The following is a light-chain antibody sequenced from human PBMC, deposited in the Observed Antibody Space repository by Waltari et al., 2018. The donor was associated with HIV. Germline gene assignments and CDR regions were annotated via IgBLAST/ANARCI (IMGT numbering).Light chain of an antibody. CDR2: EKR. CDR3: LLSFNGVVV. Sequence: QAVVTQEPSLTVSPGGTVTLTCASSTGAVTSGNCPYWFQRRRGQAPKKLLYEKRNRPSWTPARFSGSLLGGKAALSLSGAQFEDEADYFCLLSFNGVVVFGGGTSLTVL. V-gene: IGLV7-46*01. J-gene: IGLJ2*01. CDR1: TGAVTSGNC.